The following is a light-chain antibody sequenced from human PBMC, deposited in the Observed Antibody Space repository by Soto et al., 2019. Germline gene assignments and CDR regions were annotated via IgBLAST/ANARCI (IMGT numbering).Light chain of an antibody. CDR2: AAS. CDR3: QESISNLGT. CDR1: QSISYS. J-gene: IGKJ3*01. Sequence: DIQMTQSPSSLSASVGESVTFTCRASQSISYSLNWFQQKPGKAPKVLIYAASSLPSGVPSRFSGSGSGTEFTLTINSLQREDFATYYCQESISNLGTFGPGTTVDI. V-gene: IGKV1-39*01.